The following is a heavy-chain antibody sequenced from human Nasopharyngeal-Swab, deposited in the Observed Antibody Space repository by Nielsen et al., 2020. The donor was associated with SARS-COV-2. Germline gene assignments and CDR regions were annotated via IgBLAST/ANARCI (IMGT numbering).Heavy chain of an antibody. Sequence: GGSLRLSCAASGFTFSSYEMNWVRQAPGKGLEWVSYISSSGSTRYYADSVKGRFTISRDNAENSLYLQLNSLRAEDTALYYCARVRYNSGWTFTFYYYDMDVWGQGTTVTVSS. D-gene: IGHD6-19*01. CDR2: ISSSGSTR. CDR3: ARVRYNSGWTFTFYYYDMDV. CDR1: GFTFSSYE. V-gene: IGHV3-48*03. J-gene: IGHJ6*02.